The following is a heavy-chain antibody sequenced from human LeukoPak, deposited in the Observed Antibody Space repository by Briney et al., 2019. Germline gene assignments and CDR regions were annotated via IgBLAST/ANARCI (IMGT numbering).Heavy chain of an antibody. V-gene: IGHV3-30*03. CDR1: GFTFSGYG. Sequence: GGSLRLSCAASGFTFSGYGMHWVRQAPGKGLEWVAVISYDGSNKYYADSVKGRFTISRDNFKNTLYLQMNSLRAEDTAVYYCTRGSYGDYEYWGQGTLVTVSS. CDR2: ISYDGSNK. CDR3: TRGSYGDYEY. J-gene: IGHJ4*02. D-gene: IGHD4-17*01.